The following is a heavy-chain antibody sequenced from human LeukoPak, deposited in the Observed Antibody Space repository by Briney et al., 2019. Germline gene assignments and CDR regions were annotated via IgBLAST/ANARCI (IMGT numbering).Heavy chain of an antibody. J-gene: IGHJ4*02. V-gene: IGHV3-21*01. CDR3: ARRDAYTLDY. D-gene: IGHD5-24*01. Sequence: GGSLRLSCAASGFTFSSYSMNWARQAPGKGLEWVSSISSSSSYIYYADSVKGRFTISRDNAKNSLYLQMSFLRAEDTAVYYCARRDAYTLDYWGQGTLVTVSS. CDR2: ISSSSSYI. CDR1: GFTFSSYS.